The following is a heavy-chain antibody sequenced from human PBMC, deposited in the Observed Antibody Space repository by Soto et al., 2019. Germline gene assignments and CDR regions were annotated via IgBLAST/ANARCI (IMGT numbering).Heavy chain of an antibody. CDR1: GFTFSSYG. Sequence: GGSLRLSCAASGFTFSSYGMHWVRQAPGKGLEWVAVISYDETHEYCADSVKGRFTISRDNSRDTLYLQMNSLRAEDTAVYYCARAYEGDYFDYWGQGTLVTVSS. D-gene: IGHD3-16*01. CDR2: ISYDETHE. V-gene: IGHV3-30*03. J-gene: IGHJ4*02. CDR3: ARAYEGDYFDY.